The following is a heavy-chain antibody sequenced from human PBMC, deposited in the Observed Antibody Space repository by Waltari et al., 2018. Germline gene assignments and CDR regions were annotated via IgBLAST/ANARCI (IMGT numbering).Heavy chain of an antibody. V-gene: IGHV1-8*01. CDR3: AREFYYSDAFTGV. Sequence: VQLVQSGAEVKKPGASVKVSCKASGYSCTRFDIYWVRQAAGQGLEWMGWMNPDSGNTGYAEKFQGRVTMTRDTSISTAYMELSSLRSEDTAVYYCAREFYYSDAFTGVWGQGTLVTVSS. CDR1: GYSCTRFD. J-gene: IGHJ4*02. CDR2: MNPDSGNT. D-gene: IGHD4-17*01.